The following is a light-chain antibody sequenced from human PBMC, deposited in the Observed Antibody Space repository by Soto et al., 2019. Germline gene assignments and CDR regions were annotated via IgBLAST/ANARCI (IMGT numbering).Light chain of an antibody. CDR3: QSYDSSLSGAV. V-gene: IGLV1-40*01. J-gene: IGLJ2*01. CDR2: GNS. Sequence: QSVLTQPPSVSGAPGQRVTISCTGSSSNIGAGYDVHWYQQLPGPAPKLLIHGNSNRPSGVPDRFSGSKSGTSASLAITGLQAEDEADYDCQSYDSSLSGAVFGGGTKVTVL. CDR1: SSNIGAGYD.